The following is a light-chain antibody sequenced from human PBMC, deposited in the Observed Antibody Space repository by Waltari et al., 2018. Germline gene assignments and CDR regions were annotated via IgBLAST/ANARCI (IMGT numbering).Light chain of an antibody. Sequence: SYVLTQTPSVSVAPRKTARVTCGGDNIGTKRVHWYQQKPGQAPVLVIYDDRDRASGIPERISGSNSGNTATLTISRVEAGDEADYYCQVWDSSSDPVIFGGGTKLTVL. J-gene: IGLJ2*01. CDR2: DDR. V-gene: IGLV3-21*04. CDR3: QVWDSSSDPVI. CDR1: NIGTKR.